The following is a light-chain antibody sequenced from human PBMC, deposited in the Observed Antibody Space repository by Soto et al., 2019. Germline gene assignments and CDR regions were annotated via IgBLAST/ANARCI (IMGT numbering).Light chain of an antibody. Sequence: SYELTHPPSVPVAPGQTARITCGGNNIGSKSVHWYQQKPGQAPVLVVHDDTDRPSGIPERFSGSNSGNTATLTIRRVEAGDEAEYYCQVWDSSSDHPYVFGTGTKVTVL. CDR1: NIGSKS. CDR3: QVWDSSSDHPYV. V-gene: IGLV3-21*02. J-gene: IGLJ1*01. CDR2: DDT.